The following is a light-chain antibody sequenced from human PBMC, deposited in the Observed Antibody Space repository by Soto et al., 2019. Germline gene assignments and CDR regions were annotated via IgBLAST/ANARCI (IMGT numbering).Light chain of an antibody. CDR2: GAS. CDR1: QSVSSSY. CDR3: QQYGSSPPIT. Sequence: EIVLTQSPGTLSFSPWERATLSCTASQSVSSSYLAWYQQKPGQAPRLLIYGASSRATGIPDRFSGSGSGTDFTLTISRLEPEDFAVYYCQQYGSSPPITFGQGTRLEIK. J-gene: IGKJ5*01. V-gene: IGKV3-20*01.